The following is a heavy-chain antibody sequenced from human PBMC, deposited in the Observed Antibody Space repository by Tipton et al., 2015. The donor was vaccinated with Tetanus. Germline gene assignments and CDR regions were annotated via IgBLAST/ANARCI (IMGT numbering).Heavy chain of an antibody. V-gene: IGHV4-30-2*03. Sequence: TLSLTCSVSGGSFSGYLWSWIRQPPGKALEWIGSIYYSGSTFYHPSLQSRVTISVDTSKNQFSLRLSSVTAADTAVYFCARHPPPYYYGSGSYLDYWGQGTPVTVSS. D-gene: IGHD3-10*01. CDR3: ARHPPPYYYGSGSYLDY. J-gene: IGHJ4*02. CDR2: IYYSGST. CDR1: GGSFSGYL.